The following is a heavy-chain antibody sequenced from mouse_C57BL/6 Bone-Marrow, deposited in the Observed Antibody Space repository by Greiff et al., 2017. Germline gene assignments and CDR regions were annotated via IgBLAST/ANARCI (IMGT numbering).Heavy chain of an antibody. CDR2: IWPGGGS. CDR3: ASLITTAFDY. Sequence: VQLQESGPGLVAPSQCLSITCTVSGFSLTSYAISWVRQPPGKGLEWLGVIWPGGGSNYYSAHYSRLGISKANSKSQVFLKMNSLQTDDTARYYWASLITTAFDYWGKGTTLTVSS. D-gene: IGHD1-1*01. V-gene: IGHV2-9-1*01. J-gene: IGHJ2*01. CDR1: GFSLTSYA.